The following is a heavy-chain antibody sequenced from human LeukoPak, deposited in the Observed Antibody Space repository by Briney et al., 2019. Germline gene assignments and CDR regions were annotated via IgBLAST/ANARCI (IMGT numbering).Heavy chain of an antibody. V-gene: IGHV1-69*04. CDR1: GGTFSSYA. CDR3: ARGVCGGDCYLRDYYYYGMDV. CDR2: IIPIFGIA. D-gene: IGHD2-21*02. J-gene: IGHJ6*02. Sequence: ASVKVSCKASGGTFSSYAISWVRQAPGQGLEWMGRIIPIFGIANYAQKFQGRVTITADKSTSTAYMELSSLRSEDTAVYYCARGVCGGDCYLRDYYYYGMDVWGQGTTVTVSS.